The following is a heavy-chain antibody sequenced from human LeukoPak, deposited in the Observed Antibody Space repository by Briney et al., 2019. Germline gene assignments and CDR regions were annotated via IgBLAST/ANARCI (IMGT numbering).Heavy chain of an antibody. D-gene: IGHD3-22*01. CDR3: ARSRSYYYDSTGYNLDY. V-gene: IGHV3-48*03. CDR2: SSSNGSTI. CDR1: GFTFSSYE. J-gene: IGHJ4*02. Sequence: GGSLRLSCAASGFTFSSYEMNWVRQAPGKGLEWVSYSSSNGSTIYYADSVKGRSTISRDNAKNSLYLQMNSLRAEDTAVYYCARSRSYYYDSTGYNLDYWGQGTLVTVSS.